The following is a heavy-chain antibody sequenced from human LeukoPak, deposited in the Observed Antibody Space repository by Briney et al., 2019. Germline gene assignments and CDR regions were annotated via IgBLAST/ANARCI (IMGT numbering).Heavy chain of an antibody. Sequence: GGSLRLSCAASGFTFSSHWMHWVRQDPGKGLVWVSHINTDGSSTSYAHSVKGRFTVTRDNAKYTLYLQMNSLRADDTAVYYCARDSSSLSYWGQRTLDTVSS. D-gene: IGHD2-2*01. CDR2: INTDGSST. J-gene: IGHJ4*02. CDR1: GFTFSSHW. V-gene: IGHV3-74*01. CDR3: ARDSSSLSY.